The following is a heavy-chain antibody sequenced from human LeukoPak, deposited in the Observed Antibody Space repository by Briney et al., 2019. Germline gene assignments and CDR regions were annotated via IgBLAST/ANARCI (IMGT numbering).Heavy chain of an antibody. Sequence: ASVKVSCKTSGYTFTGYYMRWVRQAPGQGLEWMGWINPNSGGSNYAQKFQGRVTMTRDTSISTAYMELSSLRSDDTAVYYCATRVVAGIPYYFDYWGQGTLVTVSS. CDR2: INPNSGGS. CDR3: ATRVVAGIPYYFDY. J-gene: IGHJ4*02. CDR1: GYTFTGYY. V-gene: IGHV1-2*02. D-gene: IGHD6-19*01.